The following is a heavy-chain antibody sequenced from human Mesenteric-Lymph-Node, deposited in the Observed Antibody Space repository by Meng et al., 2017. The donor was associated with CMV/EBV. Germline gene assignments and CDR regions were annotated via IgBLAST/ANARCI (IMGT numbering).Heavy chain of an antibody. J-gene: IGHJ4*02. V-gene: IGHV3-21*01. D-gene: IGHD2-2*01. Sequence: SLMISCAASGFTFSNYPMSMNWVRQAPVKGLEWVSSISTGTSHVFYADSVKGRFTISRDNAKNSVYLQMNSLRAEDTAVYYCARDSPSTSCYDYWGQGTLVTVSS. CDR1: GFTFSNYPMS. CDR3: ARDSPSTSCYDY. CDR2: ISTGTSHV.